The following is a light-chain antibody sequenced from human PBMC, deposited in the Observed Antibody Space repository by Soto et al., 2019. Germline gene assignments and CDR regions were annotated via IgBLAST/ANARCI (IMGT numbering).Light chain of an antibody. CDR3: QQSNKWPYT. Sequence: EIVMTQSPATLSVSPGERATLSCRASQSVSSTLAWYPQKPGQAHRLLFYGASTRATGIPARFSGTESGTDFALTISSLQSEDFAVYYCQQSNKWPYTFGQGTKLEIK. CDR2: GAS. J-gene: IGKJ2*01. CDR1: QSVSST. V-gene: IGKV3-15*01.